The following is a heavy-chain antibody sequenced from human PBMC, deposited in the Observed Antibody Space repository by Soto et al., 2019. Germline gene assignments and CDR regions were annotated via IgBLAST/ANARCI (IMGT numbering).Heavy chain of an antibody. D-gene: IGHD3-3*01. CDR2: IWYDGSNK. V-gene: IGHV3-33*01. CDR3: ARGLHYDFWSGYYYYYYGMDV. CDR1: GFTFSSYG. Sequence: VQLVESGGGVVQPGRSLRLSCAASGFTFSSYGMHWVRQAPGKGLEWVAVIWYDGSNKYYADSVKGRFTISRDNSKNTLYLQMNSLRAEDTAVYYCARGLHYDFWSGYYYYYYGMDVWGQGTTVTVSS. J-gene: IGHJ6*02.